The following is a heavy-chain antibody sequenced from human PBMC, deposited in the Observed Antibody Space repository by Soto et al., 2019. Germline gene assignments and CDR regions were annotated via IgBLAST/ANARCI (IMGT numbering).Heavy chain of an antibody. Sequence: KPSETLSLTCGVSRGSVSKDNWWSWVRQSPGKGLEWIGEVHYYGGTNYNPSLESRATISVDTSRNEFSLRLTSVTAADTAIYYCTKNSAYALDYWGQGILVTVSS. CDR1: RGSVSKDNW. V-gene: IGHV4-4*02. D-gene: IGHD4-17*01. J-gene: IGHJ4*02. CDR3: TKNSAYALDY. CDR2: VHYYGGT.